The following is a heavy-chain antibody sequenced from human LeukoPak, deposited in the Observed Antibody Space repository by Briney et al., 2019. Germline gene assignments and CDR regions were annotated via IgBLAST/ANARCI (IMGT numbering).Heavy chain of an antibody. CDR2: IGGSGGST. CDR3: AKAIHSSSSGVVDY. J-gene: IGHJ4*02. V-gene: IGHV3-23*01. Sequence: GGSLRLSCAASGFTFSSYAMSWVRQAPGKGLEWVSAIGGSGGSTYYAESVKGRFTISRDNSKNTLYLQMSSLRAEDTAVYYCAKAIHSSSSGVVDYWGQGTLVTVSS. CDR1: GFTFSSYA. D-gene: IGHD6-6*01.